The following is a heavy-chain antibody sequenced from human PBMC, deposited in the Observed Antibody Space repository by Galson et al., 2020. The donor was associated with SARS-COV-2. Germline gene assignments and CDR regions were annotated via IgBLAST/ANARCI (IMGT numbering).Heavy chain of an antibody. CDR2: ISWNSGSI. Sequence: SLKISCAASGFTFDDYAMHWVRQAPGKGLEWVSGISWNSGSIGYADSVKGRFTISRDNAKNSLYLQMNSLRAEDTALYYCAKGSASGSSGWDLGYWGQGTLVTVSS. V-gene: IGHV3-9*01. J-gene: IGHJ4*02. CDR3: AKGSASGSSGWDLGY. CDR1: GFTFDDYA. D-gene: IGHD6-19*01.